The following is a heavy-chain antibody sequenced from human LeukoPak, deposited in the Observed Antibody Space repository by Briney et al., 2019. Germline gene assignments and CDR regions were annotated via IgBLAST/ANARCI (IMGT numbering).Heavy chain of an antibody. Sequence: ASVKVSCQASGYTFTGYYMHWVRQAPGQGLEWMGWINPHSGGTNYGQKFKGRVTMTRDTYISTAYMEVSRLTSDDTAVYYCARGMYSSGWYGSFDYWGQGTLVTVSS. D-gene: IGHD6-19*01. CDR1: GYTFTGYY. J-gene: IGHJ4*02. V-gene: IGHV1-2*02. CDR2: INPHSGGT. CDR3: ARGMYSSGWYGSFDY.